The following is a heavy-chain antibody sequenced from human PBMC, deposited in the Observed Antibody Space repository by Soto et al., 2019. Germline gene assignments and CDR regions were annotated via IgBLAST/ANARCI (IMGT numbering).Heavy chain of an antibody. CDR2: IYYSGST. Sequence: PSETLSLTCTVSGGSISSYYWSWIRQPPGKGLEWIGYIYYSGSTNYNPSLKSRVTISVDTSKNQFSLKLSSVTAADTAVYYCARGSDYDFWSRTSNWLDTWGQGTLLTLSS. CDR1: GGSISSYY. V-gene: IGHV4-59*01. D-gene: IGHD3-3*01. CDR3: ARGSDYDFWSRTSNWLDT. J-gene: IGHJ5*02.